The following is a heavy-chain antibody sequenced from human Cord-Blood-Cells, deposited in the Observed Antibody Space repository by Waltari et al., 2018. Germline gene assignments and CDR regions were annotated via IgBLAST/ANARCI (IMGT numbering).Heavy chain of an antibody. Sequence: EVQLVQSGAEVKKPGESLKISCKGSGYSFTSYWIGWVRQMPGKGLEWMGIIYPGDSDTRDSPSFQGQVTISADKSISTAYLQWSSLKASDTAMYYCARSGNYDILTGYAQGSYYYYGMDVWGQGTTVTVSS. CDR1: GYSFTSYW. J-gene: IGHJ6*02. D-gene: IGHD3-9*01. CDR3: ARSGNYDILTGYAQGSYYYYGMDV. CDR2: IYPGDSDT. V-gene: IGHV5-51*01.